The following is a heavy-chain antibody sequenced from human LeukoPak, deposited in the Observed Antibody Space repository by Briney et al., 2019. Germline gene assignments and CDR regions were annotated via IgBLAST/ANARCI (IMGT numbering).Heavy chain of an antibody. J-gene: IGHJ4*02. CDR3: ARDRWYDKSDYYYNLDH. CDR1: GYTFTSYA. Sequence: GASVKVSCKASGYTFTSYAISWVRQAPGQGLEWMGWISGYNGETNIAQKFQGRVTMTTDTSTSTAYMEVRSLRSDDTAVYYCARDRWYDKSDYYYNLDHWGQGTLVTVSS. D-gene: IGHD3-22*01. V-gene: IGHV1-18*01. CDR2: ISGYNGET.